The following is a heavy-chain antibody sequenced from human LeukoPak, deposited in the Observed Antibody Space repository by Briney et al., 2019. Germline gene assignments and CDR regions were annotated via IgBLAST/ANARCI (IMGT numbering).Heavy chain of an antibody. D-gene: IGHD5-24*01. CDR1: GFTLSHYG. CDR3: VRGSGGDGYSYWGDY. J-gene: IGHJ4*02. CDR2: IWFDGGKI. V-gene: IGHV3-33*01. Sequence: GGSLRLSCAASGFTLSHYGMHWVRRAPGMGLEWVAVIWFDGGKIHYPDSVKGRFTISRDNSKNTLYLQMDNLRADDTAVYYCVRGSGGDGYSYWGDYWGQGTLVTVSP.